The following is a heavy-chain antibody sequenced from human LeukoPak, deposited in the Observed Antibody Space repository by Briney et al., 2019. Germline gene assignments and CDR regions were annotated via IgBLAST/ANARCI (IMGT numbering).Heavy chain of an antibody. J-gene: IGHJ4*02. Sequence: PSETLSLTCTVSGGSISSRTYYWAWIRQPPGQGLEWIGNIYYSGSTYYNPSLKSRLTMSVDTSKNQFSLKLRSVTAADTAVYYCASLRVPGDFDYWGQGTLVTVSS. CDR1: GGSISSRTYY. CDR2: IYYSGST. V-gene: IGHV4-39*01. CDR3: ASLRVPGDFDY.